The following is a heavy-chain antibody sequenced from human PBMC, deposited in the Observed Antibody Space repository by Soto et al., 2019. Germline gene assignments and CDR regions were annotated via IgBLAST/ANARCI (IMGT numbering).Heavy chain of an antibody. D-gene: IGHD1-1*01. Sequence: EVQLVESGGVVVQPGGSLRLSCAASGFTFDDYTMHWVRQAPGKGLEWVSLISWDGGSTYYADSVKGRFTISRDNSKNSLYLQMNSLRTEDTALYYCAKGKGTVSMYHFDYWGQGTLVTVSS. CDR2: ISWDGGST. CDR1: GFTFDDYT. J-gene: IGHJ4*02. V-gene: IGHV3-43*01. CDR3: AKGKGTVSMYHFDY.